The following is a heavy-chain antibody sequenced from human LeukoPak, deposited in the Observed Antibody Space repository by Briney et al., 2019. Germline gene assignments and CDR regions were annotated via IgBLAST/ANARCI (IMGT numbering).Heavy chain of an antibody. CDR3: ARGIVGAGGYYFDY. V-gene: IGHV4-59*01. CDR1: GGSFSGYY. CDR2: IYYSGST. J-gene: IGHJ4*02. D-gene: IGHD1-26*01. Sequence: SETLSLTCAVYGGSFSGYYWSWIRQPPGKGLEWIGYIYYSGSTNYNPSLKSRVTISVDTSKNQFSLKLSSVTAADTAVYYCARGIVGAGGYYFDYWGQGTLVTVSS.